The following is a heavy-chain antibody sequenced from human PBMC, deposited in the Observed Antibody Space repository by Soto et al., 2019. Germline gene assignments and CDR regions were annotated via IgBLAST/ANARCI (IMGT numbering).Heavy chain of an antibody. V-gene: IGHV3-66*01. CDR3: ARERAGEGLGY. CDR2: IYSGGST. CDR1: GFTVSSDY. J-gene: IGHJ4*02. D-gene: IGHD3-16*01. Sequence: EVQLVESGGGLVQPGGSLRLSCAASGFTVSSDYMSWVRQAPGKGLEWVSVIYSGGSTYYADSVKGRFTISRDNSKNTLYLQMNSLRPEDRAVYYCARERAGEGLGYWGQGTLVTVSS.